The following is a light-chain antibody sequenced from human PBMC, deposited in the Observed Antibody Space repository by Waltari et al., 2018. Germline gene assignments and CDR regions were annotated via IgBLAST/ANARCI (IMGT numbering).Light chain of an antibody. CDR1: RLRSYY. J-gene: IGLJ2*01. CDR2: DKN. Sequence: SSELTQDPAVSVAMGQTVRITCQGDRLRSYYASWYQQRPGQAPLLVIYDKNNRPSGVPDRFSGSSSHNTGSLTITGAQAEDEASYYCHSRDASGVAGSFGGGTKLTVL. V-gene: IGLV3-19*01. CDR3: HSRDASGVAGS.